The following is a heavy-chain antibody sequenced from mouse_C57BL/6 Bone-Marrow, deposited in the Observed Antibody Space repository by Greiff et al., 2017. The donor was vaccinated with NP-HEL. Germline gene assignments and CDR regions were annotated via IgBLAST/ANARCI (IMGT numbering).Heavy chain of an antibody. CDR1: GFNITDDY. D-gene: IGHD1-1*01. J-gene: IGHJ4*01. CDR2: IDPENGDT. V-gene: IGHV14-4*01. Sequence: EVQLQQSGAELVRPGASVKLSCTVSGFNITDDYMHWVKQRPEQGLEWIGWIDPENGDTEYASKFQGKATITADTSSNTAYLQLSRLTSEDTAVYYGTTGGSSPYAMDYWGQGTSVTVSS. CDR3: TTGGSSPYAMDY.